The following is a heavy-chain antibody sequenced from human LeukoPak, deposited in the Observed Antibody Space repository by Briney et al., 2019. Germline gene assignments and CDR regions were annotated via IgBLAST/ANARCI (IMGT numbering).Heavy chain of an antibody. CDR3: ARVGITIFGVVSFDY. Sequence: ASVKVSCKASGYTFTSYGISWVRQAPGQGLEWMGWISAYNGNTNYAQKLQGRVTMTTDTSTSTAYMELRSLRSDDTAVYYCARVGITIFGVVSFDYWGRGTLVTVSS. J-gene: IGHJ4*02. V-gene: IGHV1-18*01. CDR1: GYTFTSYG. CDR2: ISAYNGNT. D-gene: IGHD3-3*01.